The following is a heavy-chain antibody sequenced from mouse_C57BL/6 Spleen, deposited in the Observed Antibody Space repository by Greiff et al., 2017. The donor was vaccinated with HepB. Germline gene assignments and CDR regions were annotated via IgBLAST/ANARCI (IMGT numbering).Heavy chain of an antibody. J-gene: IGHJ2*01. Sequence: QVQLQQPGAELVKPGASVKLSCKASGYTFTSYWMQWVNQRPGQGLEWIGEVDPSDSYTNYNHKFKGKATLTVDKSSSPAYMQLSSLTSEDSAVYYCARTLLRRYFDYWGQGTTLTVSS. V-gene: IGHV1-50*01. CDR1: GYTFTSYW. D-gene: IGHD1-2*01. CDR2: VDPSDSYT. CDR3: ARTLLRRYFDY.